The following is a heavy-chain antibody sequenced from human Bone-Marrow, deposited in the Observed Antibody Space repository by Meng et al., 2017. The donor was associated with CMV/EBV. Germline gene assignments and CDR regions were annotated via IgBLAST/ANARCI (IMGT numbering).Heavy chain of an antibody. Sequence: SETLSLTCTVSGGSISSSSYYWGWIRQPPGKGLEWIGSIYYSGSTYYNPSLKSRVTISVDTSKNQFSLKLSSVTAADTAVYYCAARNYFDYWGQGTLVPVSS. J-gene: IGHJ4*02. CDR2: IYYSGST. CDR3: AARNYFDY. CDR1: GGSISSSSYY. V-gene: IGHV4-39*01.